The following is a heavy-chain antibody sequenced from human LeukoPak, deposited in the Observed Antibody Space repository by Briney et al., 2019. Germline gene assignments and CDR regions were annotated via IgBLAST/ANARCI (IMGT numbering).Heavy chain of an antibody. CDR2: ISYDGSNK. Sequence: GRSLRLSCAASGFTFSSYGMHWVRQAPGKGLEWVAVISYDGSNKYYADSVKGRFTISRDNSKNTLYLQMNSLRAEDTAVYYCAKSRLAAAGRDYFDYWGQGTLVTVSS. J-gene: IGHJ4*02. CDR1: GFTFSSYG. CDR3: AKSRLAAAGRDYFDY. V-gene: IGHV3-30*18. D-gene: IGHD6-13*01.